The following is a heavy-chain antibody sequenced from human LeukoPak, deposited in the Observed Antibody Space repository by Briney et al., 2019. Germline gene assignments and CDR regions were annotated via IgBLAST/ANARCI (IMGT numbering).Heavy chain of an antibody. D-gene: IGHD3-3*01. CDR2: IYYSGST. CDR3: ARSTTYDFWSGRLNWFDP. Sequence: NPSETLSLTCTVSGGSISSYYWSWIRQPPGKGLEWIGYIYYSGSTNYNPSLKSRVTISVDTSKNQFSLKLSPVTAADTAVYYCARSTTYDFWSGRLNWFDPWGQGTLVTVSS. V-gene: IGHV4-59*01. J-gene: IGHJ5*02. CDR1: GGSISSYY.